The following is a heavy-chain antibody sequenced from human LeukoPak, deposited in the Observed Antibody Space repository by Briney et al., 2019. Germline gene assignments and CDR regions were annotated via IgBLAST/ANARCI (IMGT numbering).Heavy chain of an antibody. CDR2: MYYTGST. CDR3: ARSGGHYGSGSYYTFDY. J-gene: IGHJ4*02. CDR1: GGSISSYY. V-gene: IGHV4-59*12. D-gene: IGHD3-10*01. Sequence: SETLSLTCTVSGGSISSYYWSWIRQPPGKGLEWIGYMYYTGSTTYNPSLKSRVIMSVDTSKNQLSLKLSSVTPEDTAVYYCARSGGHYGSGSYYTFDYWGQGTLVTVSS.